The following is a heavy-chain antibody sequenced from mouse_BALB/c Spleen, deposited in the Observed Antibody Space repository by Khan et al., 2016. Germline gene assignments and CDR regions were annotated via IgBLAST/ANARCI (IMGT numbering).Heavy chain of an antibody. CDR1: GYTFTNYG. CDR3: ARSAYGNYFDY. D-gene: IGHD2-1*01. CDR2: INTYTGEP. V-gene: IGHV9-1*02. Sequence: QIQLVQSGPELKKPGETVKISCKASGYTFTNYGMNWVKQAPGKGLKWMGWINTYTGEPTYADDFKGRFAFSLETSASTAYLQINNLKNEDMATYFCARSAYGNYFDYLGQGTTLTVSS. J-gene: IGHJ2*01.